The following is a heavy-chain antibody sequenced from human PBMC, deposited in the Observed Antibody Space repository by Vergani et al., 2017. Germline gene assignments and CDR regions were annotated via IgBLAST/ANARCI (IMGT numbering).Heavy chain of an antibody. Sequence: QLQLQESGPGLVKPSETLSLTCTVSGGSISSYYWSWIRQPPGKGLEWIGYIYYSGSTNYNPSLKSRVTISVDTSKNQFSLKLSSVTAADTAVYYCARDCYDFWSGYPSYYYMDVWGKGTTVTVSS. D-gene: IGHD3-3*01. J-gene: IGHJ6*03. CDR2: IYYSGST. V-gene: IGHV4-59*01. CDR3: ARDCYDFWSGYPSYYYMDV. CDR1: GGSISSYY.